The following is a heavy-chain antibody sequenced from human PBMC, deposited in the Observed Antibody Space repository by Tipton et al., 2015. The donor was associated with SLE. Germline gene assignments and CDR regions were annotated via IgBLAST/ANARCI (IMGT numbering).Heavy chain of an antibody. D-gene: IGHD5-12*01. CDR1: GGSFSDYY. CDR2: INYGGST. J-gene: IGHJ4*02. V-gene: IGHV4-34*09. CDR3: ARGGVGGYDYFDY. Sequence: TLSLTCAVYGGSFSDYYWTWIRQHPGKGLEWIGHINYGGSTYYKPSLKSRLTISVDTSKNQFSLKLSSVTAADTAVYFCARGGVGGYDYFDYWGQGTLVTVSS.